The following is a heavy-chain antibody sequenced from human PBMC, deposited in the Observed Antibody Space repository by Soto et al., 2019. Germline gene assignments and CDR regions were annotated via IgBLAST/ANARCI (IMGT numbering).Heavy chain of an antibody. CDR2: IYPGDSDT. CDR1: GYSFTSYW. J-gene: IGHJ5*02. V-gene: IGHV5-51*01. D-gene: IGHD2-15*01. CDR3: ARTDMSSPVGP. Sequence: GESLKISCKGSGYSFTSYWIGWVRQMPGNGLEWMGIIYPGDSDTRYSPSFQGQVTISVDKSINTAYLQWSSLKTSDTAMYYCARTDMSSPVGPWGQGTLVTSPQ.